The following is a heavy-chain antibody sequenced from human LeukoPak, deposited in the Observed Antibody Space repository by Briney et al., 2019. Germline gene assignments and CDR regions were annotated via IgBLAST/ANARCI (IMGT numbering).Heavy chain of an antibody. J-gene: IGHJ5*02. CDR2: ISDYNGNI. CDR3: ARDSYEYSSSSGGFDP. CDR1: GYTFTSYG. D-gene: IGHD6-6*01. Sequence: GASVKVSCKASGYTFTSYGISWVRQAPGQGLEWMGWISDYNGNINYAQKFQGRVTMTTDTSTSTAYMELSRLRSDDTAVYYCARDSYEYSSSSGGFDPWGQGTLVTVSS. V-gene: IGHV1-18*01.